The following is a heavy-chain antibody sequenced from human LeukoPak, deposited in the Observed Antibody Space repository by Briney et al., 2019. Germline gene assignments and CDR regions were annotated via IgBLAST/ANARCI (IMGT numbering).Heavy chain of an antibody. CDR2: ISSSSSYI. J-gene: IGHJ3*02. CDR3: ARAQHSYGRASDI. Sequence: GGSLRLSCAASGFTFSSYSMNWVRQAPGKGLEWVSSISSSSSYIYYADSVKGRSTISRDNAKNSLYMQMNSLRAEDTAVYYCARAQHSYGRASDIWGQGTMVTVSS. V-gene: IGHV3-21*01. CDR1: GFTFSSYS. D-gene: IGHD5-18*01.